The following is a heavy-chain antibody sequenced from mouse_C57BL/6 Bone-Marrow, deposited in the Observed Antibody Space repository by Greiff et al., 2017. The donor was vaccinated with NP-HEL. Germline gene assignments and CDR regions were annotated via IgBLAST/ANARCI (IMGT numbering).Heavy chain of an antibody. D-gene: IGHD2-5*01. J-gene: IGHJ2*01. V-gene: IGHV5-15*04. CDR1: GFTFSDYG. Sequence: EVMLVESGGGLVQPGGSLKLSCAASGFTFSDYGMAWVRQAPRKGPEWVAFFSNLAYSIYYADTVTGRFTISRENAKNTLYLEMSSLRSEDTAMYYCARYSNFFDYWGQGTTLTVSS. CDR2: FSNLAYSI. CDR3: ARYSNFFDY.